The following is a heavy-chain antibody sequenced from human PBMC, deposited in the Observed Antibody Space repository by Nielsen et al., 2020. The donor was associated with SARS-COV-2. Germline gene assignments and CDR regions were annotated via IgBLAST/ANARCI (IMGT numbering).Heavy chain of an antibody. V-gene: IGHV3-7*03. CDR2: IKQDGSEK. J-gene: IGHJ6*02. D-gene: IGHD3-10*01. CDR3: LPTTAAFGEWYHGMAV. CDR1: GFTFSSYW. Sequence: GESLKISCAASGFTFSSYWMSWVRQAPGKGLEWVANIKQDGSEKYYVDSVKGRFTISRDNAKNSLYLQMNSLRAEDTAVYYCLPTTAAFGEWYHGMAVGGQGTTVTVSS.